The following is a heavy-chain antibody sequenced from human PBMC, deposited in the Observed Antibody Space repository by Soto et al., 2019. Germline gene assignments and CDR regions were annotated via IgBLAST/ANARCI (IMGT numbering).Heavy chain of an antibody. D-gene: IGHD3-16*01. CDR1: GFTFRSYV. CDR3: ARWGTTGGLDV. CDR2: TSYDGSNN. J-gene: IGHJ4*02. V-gene: IGHV3-33*05. Sequence: QVQLVESGGGVVQPGTSLRLSWVGSGFTFRSYVIHWVRQAPGKGLEWVALTSYDGSNNFYGDSVKGRFTISRHNSRKTVDLHRVSPRFEDTALYYCARWGTTGGLDVWGQGTLVSVSS.